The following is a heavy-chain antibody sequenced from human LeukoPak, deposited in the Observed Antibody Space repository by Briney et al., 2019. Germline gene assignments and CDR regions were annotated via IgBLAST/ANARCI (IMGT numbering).Heavy chain of an antibody. Sequence: SVKVSCTASGGTFSSYAISWVRQAPGQGLEWMGGIIPIFGTANYAQKFQGRVTITADESTSTAYMELSSLRSEDTAVYYCARTLYGAYGRADYWGQGTLVTVSS. D-gene: IGHD4/OR15-4a*01. J-gene: IGHJ4*02. CDR2: IIPIFGTA. V-gene: IGHV1-69*13. CDR1: GGTFSSYA. CDR3: ARTLYGAYGRADY.